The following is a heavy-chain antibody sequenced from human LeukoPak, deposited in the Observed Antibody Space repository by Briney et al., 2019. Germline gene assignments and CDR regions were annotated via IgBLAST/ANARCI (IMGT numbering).Heavy chain of an antibody. Sequence: PGGSLRLSCAASGFTFSSYAMSWVRQAPGKGLEWVSAISGSGGSTYYADSVKGRFTISRDNSKNTLYLQMNSLRAEDTAVYYCARQYYDFSYGMDVWGQGTTVTVSS. CDR2: ISGSGGST. J-gene: IGHJ6*02. V-gene: IGHV3-23*01. CDR1: GFTFSSYA. D-gene: IGHD3/OR15-3a*01. CDR3: ARQYYDFSYGMDV.